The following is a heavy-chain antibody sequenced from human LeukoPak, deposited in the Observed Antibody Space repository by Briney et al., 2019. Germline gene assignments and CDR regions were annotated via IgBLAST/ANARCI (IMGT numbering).Heavy chain of an antibody. CDR3: AKVSSGWYEGDAFDI. CDR1: GFTFSSYA. J-gene: IGHJ3*02. Sequence: GGSLRLSCAASGFTFSSYAMSWVRQAPGKGLEWVSAISGSSGSTYYADSVKGRFTISRDNSKNTLYLQMNSLRAEDTAVYYCAKVSSGWYEGDAFDIWGQGTMVTVSS. D-gene: IGHD6-19*01. V-gene: IGHV3-23*01. CDR2: ISGSSGST.